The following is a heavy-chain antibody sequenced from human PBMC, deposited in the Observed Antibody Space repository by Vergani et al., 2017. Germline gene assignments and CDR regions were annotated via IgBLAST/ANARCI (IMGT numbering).Heavy chain of an antibody. CDR2: INHSGST. D-gene: IGHD3-3*01. J-gene: IGHJ3*02. CDR3: ARGYYDFWSGYLNYGDDAFEI. V-gene: IGHV4-34*01. CDR1: GGSFSGYY. Sequence: QVQLPQWGAGLLKPSETLSLTCAVYGGSFSGYYWSWIRQPPGKGLEWIGEINHSGSTNYNPSLKSRVTISVDTSKNQFSLKLSSVTAADTAVYYCARGYYDFWSGYLNYGDDAFEIWGQGTMVTVSS.